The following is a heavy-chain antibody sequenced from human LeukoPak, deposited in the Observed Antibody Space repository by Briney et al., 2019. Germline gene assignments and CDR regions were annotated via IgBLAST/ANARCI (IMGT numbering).Heavy chain of an antibody. CDR1: GGSISSYY. CDR3: AKGRQGGYSYGLTFDY. Sequence: KPSETLSLTCTVSGGSISSYYWSWIRQPPGKGLEWIGRIYTSGSTSYNPSLKSRVTISVDTSKNQFSLKLSSVTAADTAVYYCAKGRQGGYSYGLTFDYWGQGTLVTVSS. D-gene: IGHD5-18*01. CDR2: IYTSGST. J-gene: IGHJ4*02. V-gene: IGHV4-4*07.